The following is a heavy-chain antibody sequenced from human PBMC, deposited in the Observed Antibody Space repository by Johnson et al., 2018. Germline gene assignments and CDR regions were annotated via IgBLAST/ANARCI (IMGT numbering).Heavy chain of an antibody. Sequence: QVQLVQSGGGVVQPGRSLRLSCAASGFTFSSYGMHWVRQAPGKGLEWVAVIWYDGSNKYYADSVKGRFTISRDNSKNTLYLQVNSLRAEETAVYYFANLPLWFGELIFYMDVWGKGTTVTVSS. D-gene: IGHD3-10*01. CDR1: GFTFSSYG. V-gene: IGHV3-33*06. CDR3: ANLPLWFGELIFYMDV. J-gene: IGHJ6*03. CDR2: IWYDGSNK.